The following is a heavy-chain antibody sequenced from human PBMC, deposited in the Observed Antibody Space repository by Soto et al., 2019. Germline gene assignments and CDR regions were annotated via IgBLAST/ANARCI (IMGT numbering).Heavy chain of an antibody. V-gene: IGHV5-51*01. CDR2: IFPSDSDT. D-gene: IGHD3-22*01. CDR3: ARKDKSGYFNWFDP. CDR1: GYRCTSYL. Sequence: XESLKLSWRTSGYRCTSYLIALVRQMPGKGLEWMGIIFPSDSDTRYSPSFQGQVTISADRSTSTVFLQWASLKASDTAVYFCARKDKSGYFNWFDPWGQGTLVTVSS. J-gene: IGHJ5*02.